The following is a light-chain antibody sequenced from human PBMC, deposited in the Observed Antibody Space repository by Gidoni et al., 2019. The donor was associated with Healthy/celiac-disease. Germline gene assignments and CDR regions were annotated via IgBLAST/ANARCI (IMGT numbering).Light chain of an antibody. Sequence: TLSLSPVERATLSCSASKSVSSSYLAWYQQKPGQAPRLLIYGASSRATGIPDRFSGSGSGTDFTLTISRLEPEDFAVYYCQQYGSSPRTFGQGTKVEIK. CDR1: KSVSSSY. CDR3: QQYGSSPRT. CDR2: GAS. V-gene: IGKV3-20*01. J-gene: IGKJ1*01.